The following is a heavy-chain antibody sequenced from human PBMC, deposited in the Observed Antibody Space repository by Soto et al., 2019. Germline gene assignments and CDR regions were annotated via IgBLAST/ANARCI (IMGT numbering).Heavy chain of an antibody. CDR2: ISSNSAYI. Sequence: GGSLRLSCAASGFTFSMYWMHWVRQVPGKGLEWVSTISSNSAYIYYTDALRGRFTISRDNAKNSLHLQMNSLRAEDTAVYYCTRDASRDSSARGWFDPWGPGTLVTVSS. D-gene: IGHD6-13*01. CDR3: TRDASRDSSARGWFDP. J-gene: IGHJ5*02. CDR1: GFTFSMYW. V-gene: IGHV3-21*01.